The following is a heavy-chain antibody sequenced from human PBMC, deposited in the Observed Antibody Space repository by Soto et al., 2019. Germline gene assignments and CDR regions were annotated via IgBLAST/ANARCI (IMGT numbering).Heavy chain of an antibody. D-gene: IGHD2-2*01. V-gene: IGHV1-2*02. CDR2: INPSSGDT. Sequence: ASVKVSCKASGYIFTDYYINWVRQAPGQGPELMGWINPSSGDTNYAQKFQGRVTMTTDTSISTVYMELSRLRYEDTAVYYCARPYCSSNSCHNWFDSWGQGTLVTV. J-gene: IGHJ5*01. CDR3: ARPYCSSNSCHNWFDS. CDR1: GYIFTDYY.